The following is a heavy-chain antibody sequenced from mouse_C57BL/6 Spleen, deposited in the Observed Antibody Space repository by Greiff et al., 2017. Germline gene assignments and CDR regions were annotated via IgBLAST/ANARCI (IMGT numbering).Heavy chain of an antibody. J-gene: IGHJ1*03. CDR2: IYPGDGDT. Sequence: VKLQESGAELVKPGASVKISCKASGYAFSSYWMNWVKQRPGKGLEWIGQIYPGDGDTNYNGKFKGKATLTADKSSSTAYMQLSSLTSEDSAVYFCAGGPRWYFDVWGTGTTVTVSS. V-gene: IGHV1-80*01. CDR3: AGGPRWYFDV. CDR1: GYAFSSYW.